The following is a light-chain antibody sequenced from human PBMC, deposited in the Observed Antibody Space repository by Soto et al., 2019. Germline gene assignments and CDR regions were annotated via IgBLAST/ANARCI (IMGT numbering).Light chain of an antibody. CDR1: QSVSSN. Sequence: EIVMTQSPATLSVSLGESATLSCRASQSVSSNLAWYQQKPGQAHRLIIYGASTRATGIPARFSGSGSGTEFTLTISSLQSEDYAVYYCHQYTNWPPWTFGPGTKVDIK. J-gene: IGKJ1*01. V-gene: IGKV3-15*01. CDR2: GAS. CDR3: HQYTNWPPWT.